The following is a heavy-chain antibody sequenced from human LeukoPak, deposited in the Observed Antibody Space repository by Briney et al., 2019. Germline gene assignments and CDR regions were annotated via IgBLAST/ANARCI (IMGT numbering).Heavy chain of an antibody. V-gene: IGHV3-48*03. D-gene: IGHD2-2*01. CDR2: ISSSGSTI. Sequence: GGSLRLSCAASGFTFSSYEMNWVRQAPGKGLEWVSYISSSGSTIYYADSVKGRFTISRDNAKNSLYLQMNSLRAEDTAVYYCARDSSSLFYYHYYMDVWGKGTTVTVSS. CDR1: GFTFSSYE. J-gene: IGHJ6*03. CDR3: ARDSSSLFYYHYYMDV.